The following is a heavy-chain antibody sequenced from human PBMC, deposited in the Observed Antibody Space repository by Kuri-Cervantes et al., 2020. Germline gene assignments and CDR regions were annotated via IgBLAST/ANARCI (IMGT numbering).Heavy chain of an antibody. CDR2: ISTYNGNT. V-gene: IGHV1-18*01. J-gene: IGHJ5*02. CDR3: ARTLALAFIAVAGDNWFDP. D-gene: IGHD6-19*01. Sequence: ASVKVSCKASGYTFTSYGISWVRQAPGQGLEWMGWISTYNGNTNYAQQLQGRVTMTTDTSTSTAYMELRSLRSDDTAVYYCARTLALAFIAVAGDNWFDPWGQGTLVTVSS. CDR1: GYTFTSYG.